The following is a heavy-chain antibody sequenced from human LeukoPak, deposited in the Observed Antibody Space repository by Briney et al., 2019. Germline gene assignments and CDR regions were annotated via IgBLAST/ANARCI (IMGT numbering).Heavy chain of an antibody. D-gene: IGHD3-22*01. V-gene: IGHV1-69*13. CDR2: IIPIFGTA. J-gene: IGHJ4*02. Sequence: SVKVSCKASGGTFSSYAISWVRQAPGQGLEWMGGIIPIFGTANYAQKFQGRVTITADESTSTAYMELSSLRSEDTAVYYCLGSSGYYGGYFDYWGQGTLVTVSS. CDR3: LGSSGYYGGYFDY. CDR1: GGTFSSYA.